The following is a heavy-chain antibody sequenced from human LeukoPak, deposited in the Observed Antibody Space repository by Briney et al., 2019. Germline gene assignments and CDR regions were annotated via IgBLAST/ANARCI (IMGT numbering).Heavy chain of an antibody. CDR3: ARHTLIAGDEGFIIDY. CDR1: GYSFTSYW. V-gene: IGHV5-51*01. D-gene: IGHD2-21*01. CDR2: IYPGDSDT. J-gene: IGHJ4*02. Sequence: GESLKISCKGSGYSFTSYWIGWVRQMPGKGLEWMGIIYPGDSDTRYSPSFQGQVTISADKSISTAYLQWSSLKASDTAMYYCARHTLIAGDEGFIIDYWGQGTLVTVSS.